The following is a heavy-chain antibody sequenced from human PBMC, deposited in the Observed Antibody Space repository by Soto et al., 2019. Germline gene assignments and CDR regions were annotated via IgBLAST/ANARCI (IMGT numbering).Heavy chain of an antibody. CDR1: GDTFDTFA. CDR3: ARNKDREQLGGNYYYALDV. J-gene: IGHJ6*02. D-gene: IGHD1-1*01. Sequence: QVQLVQSGAEVLKPGSSVKVSCKAPGDTFDTFAISWVRQAPGQGLEWMGGIIPIFRTPDYAQKFQGRVTITADVSTSKAYMELSSLRSEDTAVYYCARNKDREQLGGNYYYALDVWGQGTTVTVSS. V-gene: IGHV1-69*12. CDR2: IIPIFRTP.